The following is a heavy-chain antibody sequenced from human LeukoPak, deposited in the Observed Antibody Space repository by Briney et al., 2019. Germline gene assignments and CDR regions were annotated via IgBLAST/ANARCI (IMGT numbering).Heavy chain of an antibody. D-gene: IGHD3-10*01. CDR2: IYHSGST. J-gene: IGHJ6*03. CDR3: ARVFHDQLWFGEGCYYYYYMDV. CDR1: GGSISSYY. Sequence: SETLSLTCTVSGGSISSYYWSWIRQPAGKGLEWIGYIYHSGSTYYNPSLKSRVTISVDRSKNQFSLKLSSVTAADTAVYYCARVFHDQLWFGEGCYYYYYMDVWGKGTTVTVSS. V-gene: IGHV4-59*12.